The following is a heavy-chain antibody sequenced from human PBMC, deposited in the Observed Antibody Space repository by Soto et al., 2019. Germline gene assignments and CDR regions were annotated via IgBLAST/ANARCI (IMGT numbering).Heavy chain of an antibody. Sequence: EVQLVESGGGLVQPGGSLRLSCAASGFTFSLYSMSWVRQAPGKGLEWVSYISRSSTGIHYADSVKGRFTISRDDATNSMHLQITSLGDGDTAVYYCARAVTWGLDVWGQGTTVSISS. J-gene: IGHJ6*02. D-gene: IGHD3-10*01. CDR1: GFTFSLYS. CDR3: ARAVTWGLDV. CDR2: ISRSSTGI. V-gene: IGHV3-48*02.